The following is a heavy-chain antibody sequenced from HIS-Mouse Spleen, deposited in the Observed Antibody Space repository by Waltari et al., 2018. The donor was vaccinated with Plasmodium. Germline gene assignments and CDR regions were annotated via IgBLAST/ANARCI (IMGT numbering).Heavy chain of an antibody. D-gene: IGHD3-16*01. CDR1: GGSISSYY. CDR3: ARVGRRIWGAVDI. V-gene: IGHV4-59*01. CDR2: LYYSGST. Sequence: QVQLQESGPGLVKPSETLSLTCTVSGGSISSYYWSWIRQPPGKGLEWIGYLYYSGSTNHNPSLKSRVTISVDTSKNQCALKLSSVTAADTAVYYCARVGRRIWGAVDIWGQGTMVTVSS. J-gene: IGHJ3*02.